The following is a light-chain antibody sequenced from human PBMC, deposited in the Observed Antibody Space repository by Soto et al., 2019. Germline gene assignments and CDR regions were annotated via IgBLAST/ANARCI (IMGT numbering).Light chain of an antibody. J-gene: IGLJ1*01. Sequence: QSALTQPASVSGSPGQSSTISCSGTSSDVGGYNYVSWYQQQPGKAPKLMIYEVSNRPSGVANRFSGSKSGNTASLTSSGLQAEDEGDYYCSSYRSRSIADVFGTGTKVTAL. CDR2: EVS. CDR3: SSYRSRSIADV. CDR1: SSDVGGYNY. V-gene: IGLV2-14*01.